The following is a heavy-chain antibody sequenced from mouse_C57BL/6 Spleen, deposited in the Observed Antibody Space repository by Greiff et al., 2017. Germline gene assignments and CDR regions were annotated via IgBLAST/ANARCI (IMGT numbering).Heavy chain of an antibody. CDR1: GYAFSSSW. D-gene: IGHD1-1*01. V-gene: IGHV1-82*01. J-gene: IGHJ2*01. Sequence: VQGVESGPELVKPGASVKISCKASGYAFSSSWMNWVKQRPGKGLEWIGRIYPGDGDTNYNGKFKGKATLTADKSSSTAYMQLSSLTSEDSAVYFGARDGYGSSFNFDYWGQGTTLTVSS. CDR3: ARDGYGSSFNFDY. CDR2: IYPGDGDT.